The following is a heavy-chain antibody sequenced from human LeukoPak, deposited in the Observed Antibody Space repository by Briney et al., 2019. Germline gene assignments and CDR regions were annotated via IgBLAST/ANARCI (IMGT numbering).Heavy chain of an antibody. J-gene: IGHJ3*02. CDR1: GYTFTTYW. Sequence: GESLKISCKGSGYTFTTYWIGWVRQMPGKGLEWMGIIYPGDSDTRYNTSVQGQVSISADKSISTAYLQWSSPKASDTAMYYCARLGSSTWKDAFDIWGQGTMVTVSS. V-gene: IGHV5-51*01. CDR2: IYPGDSDT. CDR3: ARLGSSTWKDAFDI. D-gene: IGHD6-13*01.